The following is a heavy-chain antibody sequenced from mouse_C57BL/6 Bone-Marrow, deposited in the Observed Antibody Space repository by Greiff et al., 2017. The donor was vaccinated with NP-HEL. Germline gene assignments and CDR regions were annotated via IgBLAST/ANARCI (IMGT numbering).Heavy chain of an antibody. CDR2: IYPRSGNT. Sequence: VQLQQSGAELARPGASVKLSCKASGYTFTSYGISWVKQRTGPGLEWIGEIYPRSGNTYYNEKFKGKATLTADKSSSTAYMELRSLTSEDSAVYFCARDDGYYSWFAYWGQGTLVTVSA. V-gene: IGHV1-81*01. CDR3: ARDDGYYSWFAY. D-gene: IGHD2-3*01. J-gene: IGHJ3*01. CDR1: GYTFTSYG.